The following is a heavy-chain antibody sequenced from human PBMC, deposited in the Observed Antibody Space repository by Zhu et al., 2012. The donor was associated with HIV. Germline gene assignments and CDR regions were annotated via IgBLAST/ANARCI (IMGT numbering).Heavy chain of an antibody. D-gene: IGHD3-22*01. Sequence: QVQLQESGPGLVKPSGTLSLTCAVSGGSISSSNWWSWVRQPPGKGLEWIGEIYHSGSTNYNPSLKSRVTISVDKSKNQLSLKLSSVTAADTAVYYCARDERVYYYDSSGYYQAAFDIWGQGTMVTVSS. CDR2: IYHSGST. CDR3: ARDERVYYYDSSGYYQAAFDI. V-gene: IGHV4-4*02. J-gene: IGHJ3*02. CDR1: GGSISSSNW.